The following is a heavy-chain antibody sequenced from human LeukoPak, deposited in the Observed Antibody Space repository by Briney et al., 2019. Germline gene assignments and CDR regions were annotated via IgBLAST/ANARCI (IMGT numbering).Heavy chain of an antibody. CDR3: ARIHRYCSGGACYVLDN. D-gene: IGHD2-15*01. V-gene: IGHV4-59*02. J-gene: IGHJ4*02. Sequence: SETLSLTCVVSGGSVSGYYWGWIRQPPGRGLEWFGYVYYSGITNYNPSFKSQITISVDTSRNQFSLQLSSVTAADTAVYYCARIHRYCSGGACYVLDNWGQGTLVGVSS. CDR2: VYYSGIT. CDR1: GGSVSGYY.